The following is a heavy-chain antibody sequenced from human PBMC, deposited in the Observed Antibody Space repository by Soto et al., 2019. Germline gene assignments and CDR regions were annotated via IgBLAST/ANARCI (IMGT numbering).Heavy chain of an antibody. D-gene: IGHD3-16*01. CDR1: GYIFVNYG. V-gene: IGHV1-18*01. Sequence: QVQLVQSGDEVRKPGSSVKVSCKASGYIFVNYGIAWVRQAPGQGLEWMGWISPYSGNTHYASKVQGRLTMTTDTTTSAAYMEPGSTPSDETAVDYCAMVDNYVTPSQRDVWGQGTTVTVSS. CDR2: ISPYSGNT. J-gene: IGHJ6*02. CDR3: AMVDNYVTPSQRDV.